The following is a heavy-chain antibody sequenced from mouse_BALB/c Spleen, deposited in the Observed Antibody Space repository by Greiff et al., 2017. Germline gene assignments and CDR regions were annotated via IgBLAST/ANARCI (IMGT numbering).Heavy chain of an antibody. D-gene: IGHD1-1*01. CDR2: IYPGNSDT. J-gene: IGHJ1*01. CDR3: TEKPNYYGSSYFDV. Sequence: EVQLQQSGTVLARPGASVKMSCKASGYTFTSYWMHWVKQRPGQGLDWIGAIYPGNSDTSYNQKFKGKAKLTAVTSTSTAYMELSSLTNEDSAVYYCTEKPNYYGSSYFDVWGAGTTVTVAS. V-gene: IGHV1-5*01. CDR1: GYTFTSYW.